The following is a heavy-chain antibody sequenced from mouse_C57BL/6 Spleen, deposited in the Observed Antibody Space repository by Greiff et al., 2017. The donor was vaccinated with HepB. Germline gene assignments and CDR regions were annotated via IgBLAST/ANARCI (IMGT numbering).Heavy chain of an antibody. Sequence: EVQVVESGGGLVKPGGSLKLSCAASGFTFSDYGMHWVRQAPEKGLEWVAYISSGSSTIYYADTVKGRFTISRDNAKNTLFLQMTSLRSEDTVMYYGARPRELYYAMDYWGQGTSVTVSS. CDR2: ISSGSSTI. V-gene: IGHV5-17*01. J-gene: IGHJ4*01. CDR1: GFTFSDYG. CDR3: ARPRELYYAMDY.